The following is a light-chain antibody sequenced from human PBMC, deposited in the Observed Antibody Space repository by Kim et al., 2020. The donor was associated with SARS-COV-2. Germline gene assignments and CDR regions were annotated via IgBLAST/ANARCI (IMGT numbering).Light chain of an antibody. Sequence: QRVTNTCTGSSSNIGTYDVHWYQQLPGTAPKLLIYGDNNRPSGVPDRFSGSKSGTSASLAITGLQAEDEADYYCQTYDTSLSGSWIFGGGTKVTVL. J-gene: IGLJ3*02. CDR2: GDN. CDR1: SSNIGTYD. V-gene: IGLV1-40*01. CDR3: QTYDTSLSGSWI.